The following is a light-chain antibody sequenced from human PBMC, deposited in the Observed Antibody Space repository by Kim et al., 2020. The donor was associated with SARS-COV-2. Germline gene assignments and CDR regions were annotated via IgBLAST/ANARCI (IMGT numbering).Light chain of an antibody. V-gene: IGKV4-1*01. CDR3: LQYYTTPYS. J-gene: IGKJ2*03. Sequence: KATINCKSSQSILHSSNNHNYLSWYQQKPGQPPKLLIYWASTRESRVPDRFSGSGSGTDFTLTISRLQAEDVAVYYCLQYYTTPYSFGQGTKLEI. CDR2: WAS. CDR1: QSILHSSNNHNY.